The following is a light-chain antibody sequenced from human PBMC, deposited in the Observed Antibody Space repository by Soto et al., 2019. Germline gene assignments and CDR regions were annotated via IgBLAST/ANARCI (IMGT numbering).Light chain of an antibody. CDR3: QQGHSTPYT. V-gene: IGKV1-39*01. Sequence: DIQMTQSPSSLSASVGDRVTITCRASQNIRNYLNWYQQKPGDAPKLLIYVASTLQGAVPSRFSGSGSGTDFTLTISSLQPEDFATYHCQQGHSTPYTFGQGTRLEI. J-gene: IGKJ2*01. CDR1: QNIRNY. CDR2: VAS.